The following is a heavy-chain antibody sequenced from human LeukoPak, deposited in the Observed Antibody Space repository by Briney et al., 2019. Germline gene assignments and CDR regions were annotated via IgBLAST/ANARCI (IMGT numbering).Heavy chain of an antibody. CDR1: GFTFSNYW. D-gene: IGHD1-14*01. Sequence: GGSLRLSCAASGFTFSNYWMNWVRQAPGKGLEWVANIKEDGSDKYYVDSVKGRFTISKDNAKNSLYLLMNSLRVEDTAVYYCARDLHITNAFDIWGQGTMVTVSS. CDR2: IKEDGSDK. CDR3: ARDLHITNAFDI. V-gene: IGHV3-7*01. J-gene: IGHJ3*02.